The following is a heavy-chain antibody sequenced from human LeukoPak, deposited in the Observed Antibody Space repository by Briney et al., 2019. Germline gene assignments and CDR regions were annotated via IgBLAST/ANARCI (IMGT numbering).Heavy chain of an antibody. Sequence: GGSLRLSCAASGFTFSSYDMHWVRQAPGKGLEWVAVMWSDGSNKYHADSVKGRFTITRDNAKNTLYLQMNSLRAEDTAVYYCARNSALDYWGQGTLVTVSS. CDR2: MWSDGSNK. V-gene: IGHV3-33*01. D-gene: IGHD2/OR15-2a*01. CDR1: GFTFSSYD. CDR3: ARNSALDY. J-gene: IGHJ4*02.